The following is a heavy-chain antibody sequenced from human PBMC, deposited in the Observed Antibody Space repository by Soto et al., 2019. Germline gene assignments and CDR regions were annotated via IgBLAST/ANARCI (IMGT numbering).Heavy chain of an antibody. D-gene: IGHD5-18*01. CDR3: ARRQGYNYGYYFDY. Sequence: QVQLVQSGAEVKKPGVSVKVSCKASDYTFSSYGISWVRQAPGQGLEWMGWINSYNYKTNFAQKFQGRVTMTTDTPTSTAYMELRSLTSDDTAVYYCARRQGYNYGYYFDYWGQGTLVTVSS. CDR2: INSYNYKT. CDR1: DYTFSSYG. V-gene: IGHV1-18*01. J-gene: IGHJ4*02.